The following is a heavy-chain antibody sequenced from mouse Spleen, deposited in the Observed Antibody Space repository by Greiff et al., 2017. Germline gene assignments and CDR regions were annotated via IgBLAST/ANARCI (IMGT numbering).Heavy chain of an antibody. J-gene: IGHJ3*01. CDR3: ARSYYRYDGAAWFAY. CDR2: IDPANGNT. CDR1: GFNIKDTY. Sequence: EVKLVESGAELVKPGASVKLSCTASGFNIKDTYMHWVKQRPEQGLEWIGRIDPANGNTKYDPKFQGKATITADTSSNTAYLQLSSLTSEDTAVYYCARSYYRYDGAAWFAYWGQGTLVTVSA. V-gene: IGHV14-3*02. D-gene: IGHD2-14*01.